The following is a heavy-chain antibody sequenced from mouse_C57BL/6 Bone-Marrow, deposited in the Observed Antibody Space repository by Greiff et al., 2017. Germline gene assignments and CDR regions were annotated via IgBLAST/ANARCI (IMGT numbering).Heavy chain of an antibody. J-gene: IGHJ2*01. Sequence: QVQLQQPGAELVKPGASVKVSCKASGYTFTSYWMHWVKQRPGQGLEWIGRIHPFDSDTNYNQKFKGKATLTVDKSSSTAYMQLSSLTSEDSAVYYCAIITTVVEYYFDYWGQGTTLTVSS. CDR3: AIITTVVEYYFDY. V-gene: IGHV1-74*01. CDR2: IHPFDSDT. D-gene: IGHD1-1*01. CDR1: GYTFTSYW.